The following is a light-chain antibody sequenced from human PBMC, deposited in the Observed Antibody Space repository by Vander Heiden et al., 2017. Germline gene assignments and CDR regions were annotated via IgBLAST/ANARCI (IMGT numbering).Light chain of an antibody. CDR1: QSIDTY. V-gene: IGKV1-39*01. J-gene: IGKJ2*01. Sequence: DIQMTQSPSSLSVSVGDRVTITCRASQSIDTYLNWYEQKPGKAPKLLIYAASSLQSGVPSRFSGGGSGTDFTLTISRLQPDDFATYYCQQCSGSRRTFGQGTKLEI. CDR2: AAS. CDR3: QQCSGSRRT.